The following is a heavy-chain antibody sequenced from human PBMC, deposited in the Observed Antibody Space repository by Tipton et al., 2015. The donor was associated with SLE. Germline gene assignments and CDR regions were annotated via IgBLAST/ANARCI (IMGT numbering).Heavy chain of an antibody. Sequence: TLSLTCTVSGGSISSDDYYWTWIRQHPGKGLEWIGHMSYSGSTYYNPSLKSRITISVDTSKNHFSLKLSSVTAADTAVYYCARHYDSLTPFDYWGQGTLVTVSS. CDR3: ARHYDSLTPFDY. V-gene: IGHV4-31*03. J-gene: IGHJ4*02. CDR2: MSYSGST. CDR1: GGSISSDDYY. D-gene: IGHD3-22*01.